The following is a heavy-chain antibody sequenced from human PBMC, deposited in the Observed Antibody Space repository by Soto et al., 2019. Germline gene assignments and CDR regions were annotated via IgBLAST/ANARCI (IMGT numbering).Heavy chain of an antibody. Sequence: SETLSLTCTVSGGSISSSSYYWGWIRQPPGKGLEWIGSIYYSGSTYYNPAHKSRVTISIDTSKNQFSLKLSSVTAADAAVYDCARDLTYSSSAYYYYGMDVWGQGTPVTVSS. CDR1: GGSISSSSYY. CDR2: IYYSGST. CDR3: ARDLTYSSSAYYYYGMDV. J-gene: IGHJ6*02. V-gene: IGHV4-39*07. D-gene: IGHD6-6*01.